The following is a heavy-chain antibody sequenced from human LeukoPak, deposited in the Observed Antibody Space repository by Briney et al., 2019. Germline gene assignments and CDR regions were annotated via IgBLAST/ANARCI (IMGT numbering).Heavy chain of an antibody. V-gene: IGHV4-34*12. CDR3: ARHRYGSGTYVVYNWFDP. CDR1: GGSFSGYY. J-gene: IGHJ5*02. Sequence: PSETLSLTCAVYGGSFSGYYWSWIRQPPGKGLEWIGEIIHSGSTNYNPSLKSRVTISVDTSKNQFSLKLSSVTAADTAVYYCARHRYGSGTYVVYNWFDPWGQGTLVTVSS. CDR2: IIHSGST. D-gene: IGHD3-10*01.